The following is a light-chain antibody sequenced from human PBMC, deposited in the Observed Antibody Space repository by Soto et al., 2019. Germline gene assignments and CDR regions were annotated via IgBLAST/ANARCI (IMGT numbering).Light chain of an antibody. CDR3: QQYNNMPRT. CDR1: QSVSSN. CDR2: GAS. Sequence: EIVMTRSPATLFVSRGERATLSRRASQSVSSNLAWYQQKPGQALRILIYGASTRATGMPARFSGSGSGTEFTLTISSLQSEEFALYYGQQYNNMPRTFGQGTKVYIK. V-gene: IGKV3-15*01. J-gene: IGKJ1*01.